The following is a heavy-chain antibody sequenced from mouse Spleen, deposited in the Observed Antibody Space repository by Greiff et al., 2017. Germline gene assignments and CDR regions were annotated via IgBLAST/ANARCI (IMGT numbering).Heavy chain of an antibody. CDR2: IDPSDSYT. CDR3: ARGSMGY. V-gene: IGHV1-59*01. CDR1: GYTFTSYW. Sequence: QVQLQQSGAELVRPGTSVKLSCKASGYTFTSYWMHWVKQRPGQGLEWIGVIDPSDSYTNYNQKFKGKATLTVDTSSSTAYMQLSSLTSEDSAVYYCARGSMGYWGQGTSVTVSS. J-gene: IGHJ4*01.